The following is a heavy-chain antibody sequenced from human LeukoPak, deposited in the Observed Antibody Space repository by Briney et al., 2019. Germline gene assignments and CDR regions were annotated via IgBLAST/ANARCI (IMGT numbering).Heavy chain of an antibody. Sequence: PSETLSLTCAVYGGSFSGYYWSWIRQPPGKGLEWIGEINHSGSTNYNPSLKSRDTISVDTSKNQFSLKLSSVTAADTAVYYCARGRYGSGSYYRRVDYFAYWGQGTLVTVSS. J-gene: IGHJ4*02. CDR2: INHSGST. CDR3: ARGRYGSGSYYRRVDYFAY. D-gene: IGHD3-10*01. V-gene: IGHV4-34*01. CDR1: GGSFSGYY.